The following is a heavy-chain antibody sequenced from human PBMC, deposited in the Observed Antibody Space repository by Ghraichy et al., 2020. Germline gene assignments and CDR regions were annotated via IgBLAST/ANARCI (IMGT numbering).Heavy chain of an antibody. CDR3: AREDIVVVNPLDEDYYYGMDV. V-gene: IGHV3-33*01. D-gene: IGHD2-15*01. Sequence: GGSLRLSCAASGFTFSSYGMHWVRQAPGKGLEWVAVIWYDGSNKYYADFVKGRFTISRDNSKNTLYLQMNSLRAEDTAVYYCAREDIVVVNPLDEDYYYGMDVWGQGTTVTVSS. CDR2: IWYDGSNK. J-gene: IGHJ6*02. CDR1: GFTFSSYG.